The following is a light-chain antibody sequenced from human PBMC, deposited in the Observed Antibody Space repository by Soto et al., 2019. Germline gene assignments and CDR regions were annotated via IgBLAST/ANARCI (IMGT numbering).Light chain of an antibody. CDR3: SSYTSSTKV. Sequence: QSVLTQPASVSGSPGQSITISCTGTSSDVGGYNYVSWYQQHPGKAPKLMIYAVSNRPSGVSNRFSGFKSGNTASLTISGLQAEDEADYYCSSYTSSTKVFGTGTKLTVL. CDR2: AVS. V-gene: IGLV2-14*03. J-gene: IGLJ1*01. CDR1: SSDVGGYNY.